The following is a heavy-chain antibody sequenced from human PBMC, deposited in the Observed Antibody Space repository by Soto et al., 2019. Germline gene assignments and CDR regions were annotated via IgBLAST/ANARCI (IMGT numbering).Heavy chain of an antibody. CDR2: IKYSGTT. CDR3: AFFFRYAGYSYLFDS. V-gene: IGHV4-31*03. Sequence: SETLSLTCTVSGASVGSGGYYWSWIRQVPGKGLEWIGYIKYSGTTHYSPSLKSRVNISFDKSKNQVFLNLSFVTGADTAVYFCAFFFRYAGYSYLFDSCAQGSFVT. D-gene: IGHD3-9*01. J-gene: IGHJ4*02. CDR1: GASVGSGGYY.